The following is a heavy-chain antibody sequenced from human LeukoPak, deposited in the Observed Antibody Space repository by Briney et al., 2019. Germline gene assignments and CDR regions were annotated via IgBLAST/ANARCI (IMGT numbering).Heavy chain of an antibody. CDR3: ARVGYCSDTSCLDF. CDR1: GGSMSGYC. D-gene: IGHD2-2*01. Sequence: PSETLSLTCTVPGGSMSGYCWNWIRQPPGKGLEWIGYIYYSGSTNYNPSLKSRVTISVDTSKNQFSLKLSSVTAADTAVYYCARVGYCSDTSCLDFWGQGTLVTVSS. CDR2: IYYSGST. J-gene: IGHJ4*02. V-gene: IGHV4-59*01.